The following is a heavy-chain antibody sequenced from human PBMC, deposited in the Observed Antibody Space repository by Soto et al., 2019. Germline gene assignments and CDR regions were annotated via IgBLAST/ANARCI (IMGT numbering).Heavy chain of an antibody. CDR1: GGSIRDYF. CDR2: IYYSGRT. V-gene: IGHV4-59*01. D-gene: IGHD4-17*01. Sequence: LSLTCTVSGGSIRDYFWTWIRQPPGKGLEWIGYIYYSGRTNYNPSLKSRVSTSVDTSKNHFSLQLRSVTAADTAVYYCARVGGDDFGDSGGFDYWGQGTLVTVSS. J-gene: IGHJ4*02. CDR3: ARVGGDDFGDSGGFDY.